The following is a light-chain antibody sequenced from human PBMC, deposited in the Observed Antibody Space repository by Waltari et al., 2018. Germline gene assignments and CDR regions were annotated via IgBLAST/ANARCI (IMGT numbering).Light chain of an antibody. V-gene: IGKV1-5*03. CDR3: QQYNSFLLT. CDR1: HNIHTW. Sequence: DIQMTQSPSTLSASVGDRVTITCRASHNIHTWLARYQQKPGKAPQLLIYKASGLQSGVPSRFSGSGSGTEFTLTISSLQPDDSATYYCQQYNSFLLTFGGGTKVEIK. J-gene: IGKJ4*01. CDR2: KAS.